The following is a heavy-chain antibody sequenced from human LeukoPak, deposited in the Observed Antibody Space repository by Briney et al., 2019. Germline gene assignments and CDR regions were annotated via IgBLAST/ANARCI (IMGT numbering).Heavy chain of an antibody. CDR2: ISYDGSNK. V-gene: IGHV3-30-3*01. J-gene: IGHJ6*03. CDR3: ARDKAYTIFGVVINLYYYYMDV. CDR1: GFTFSSYA. D-gene: IGHD3-3*01. Sequence: GGSLRLSCSASGFTFSSYAMHWVRQAPGKGLEWVAVISYDGSNKYYADSVKGRFTISRDNSKNTLYLQMNSLRAEDTAVYYCARDKAYTIFGVVINLYYYYMDVWGKGTTVTVSS.